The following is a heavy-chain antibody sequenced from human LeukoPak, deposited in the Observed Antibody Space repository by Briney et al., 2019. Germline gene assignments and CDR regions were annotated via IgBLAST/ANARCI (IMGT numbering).Heavy chain of an antibody. Sequence: GESLKISCKASGYSFTTYWIGWVRQMPGTGLEWMGIIYPGDSDTRYSPSFQGQVTISADKSISTACLQWSSLKASDTAMYYCARGAAAGSLNWFDPWGQGTLVTVSS. V-gene: IGHV5-51*01. CDR1: GYSFTTYW. CDR3: ARGAAAGSLNWFDP. D-gene: IGHD6-13*01. J-gene: IGHJ5*02. CDR2: IYPGDSDT.